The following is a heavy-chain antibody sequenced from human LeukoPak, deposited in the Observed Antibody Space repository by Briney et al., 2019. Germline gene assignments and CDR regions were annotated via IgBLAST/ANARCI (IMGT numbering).Heavy chain of an antibody. CDR3: ARDLGHTGYDLYDY. CDR1: GINFRGYW. J-gene: IGHJ4*02. D-gene: IGHD5-12*01. CDR2: MKQDGSEK. V-gene: IGHV3-7*01. Sequence: GGSLRLSCAVSGINFRGYWMAWVRQAPGKGLEWVANMKQDGSEKYYVDSVKSRFTISRDNAKNSLYLEMNSLRVEDTAVYYCARDLGHTGYDLYDYWGQGTLVTVSS.